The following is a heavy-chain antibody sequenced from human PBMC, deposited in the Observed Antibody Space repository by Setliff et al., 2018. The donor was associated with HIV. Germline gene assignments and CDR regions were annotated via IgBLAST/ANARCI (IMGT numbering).Heavy chain of an antibody. D-gene: IGHD6-13*01. CDR1: YVSISYNIW. Sequence: SETLSLTCNVSYVSISYNIWWTWVRQAPGKGLEWIGEIYHSDFTNYSPSLKSRVTIAMDKSKNQVSLELRSVTAADTAVYFCATDGYRVPTGLNHWGQGALVTV. CDR2: IYHSDFT. J-gene: IGHJ1*01. V-gene: IGHV4-4*02. CDR3: ATDGYRVPTGLNH.